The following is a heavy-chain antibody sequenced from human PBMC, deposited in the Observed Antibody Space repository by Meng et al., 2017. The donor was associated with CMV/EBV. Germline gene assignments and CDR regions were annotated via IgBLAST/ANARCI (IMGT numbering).Heavy chain of an antibody. CDR1: GFTLSSHA. Sequence: AHGFTLSSHATHWVRQAPGKGLEWVAVTSADGTNNNYADSVKGRFAISRDNSKNTLYLQMSSLRLEDTAVYYCAKVSGYTSGWPLDYWGQGTLVTVSS. V-gene: IGHV3-30*18. CDR2: TSADGTNN. CDR3: AKVSGYTSGWPLDY. J-gene: IGHJ4*02. D-gene: IGHD6-19*01.